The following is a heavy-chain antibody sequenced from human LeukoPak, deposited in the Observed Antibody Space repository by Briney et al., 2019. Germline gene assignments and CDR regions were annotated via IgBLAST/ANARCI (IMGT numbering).Heavy chain of an antibody. V-gene: IGHV3-30-3*01. D-gene: IGHD3-22*01. CDR2: ISYDGSNE. CDR3: ARDLKNYYYDSSGCLGY. J-gene: IGHJ4*02. Sequence: GGSLRLSCAASGFTFTSYAMHGVRQAPGKGLEWVAVISYDGSNEYYADSVKGRFTISRDNSKNTLYLQMNSLRAEDTAVYYCARDLKNYYYDSSGCLGYWGQGTLVTVSS. CDR1: GFTFTSYA.